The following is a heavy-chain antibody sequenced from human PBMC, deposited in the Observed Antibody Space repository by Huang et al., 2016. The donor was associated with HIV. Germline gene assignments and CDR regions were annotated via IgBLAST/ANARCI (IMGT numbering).Heavy chain of an antibody. Sequence: EVQLVESGGVVVQPGGSLRLSCAASGFTFDDYTMHWVRQVPGKGLEWVSLISWDGGVTYYADSVKGRFTISRDNSKHSLHLHMNSLRTEDTALYYCAKGYCSGGSCPPDNWGRGTLVTVSS. CDR2: ISWDGGVT. D-gene: IGHD2-15*01. J-gene: IGHJ4*02. V-gene: IGHV3-43*01. CDR3: AKGYCSGGSCPPDN. CDR1: GFTFDDYT.